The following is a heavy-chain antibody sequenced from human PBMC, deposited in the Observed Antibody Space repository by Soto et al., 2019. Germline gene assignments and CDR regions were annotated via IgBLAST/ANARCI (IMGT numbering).Heavy chain of an antibody. CDR2: IYYSGST. Sequence: SETLSLTCTVSGGSISSGGYYWSWIRQHPGKGLEWIGYIYYSGSTYYNPSLKSRVTISVDTSKNQFSLKLSSVTAADTAVYYCARTMAPVYFDYWGQGTLVTVSS. CDR3: ARTMAPVYFDY. J-gene: IGHJ4*02. D-gene: IGHD3-10*01. CDR1: GGSISSGGYY. V-gene: IGHV4-31*03.